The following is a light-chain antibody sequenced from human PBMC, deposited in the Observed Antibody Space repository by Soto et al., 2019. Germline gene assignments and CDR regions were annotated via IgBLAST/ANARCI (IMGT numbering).Light chain of an antibody. Sequence: DIQMTQSPSTLSASVGDRGNITCRASQSIYNYLNWYQQKPGKAPNLLIYAASTLLSGVPSRFSGSGSGTAFTLPISGLQPEDFATYYCQQIYSTPRTFGQGTEVEIK. V-gene: IGKV1-39*01. CDR3: QQIYSTPRT. CDR1: QSIYNY. J-gene: IGKJ1*01. CDR2: AAS.